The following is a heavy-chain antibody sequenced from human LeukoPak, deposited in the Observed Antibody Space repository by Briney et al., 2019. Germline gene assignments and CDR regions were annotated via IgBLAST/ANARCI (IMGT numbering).Heavy chain of an antibody. CDR2: IYYSGST. D-gene: IGHD5-18*01. V-gene: IGHV4-59*01. J-gene: IGHJ4*02. CDR1: GGSISRYY. Sequence: LETLSLTCTVSGGSISRYYWTWIQQPPGKGLERIGYIYYSGSTSYSPSLKSRVTISVDTSKNQFSLKMSSVTAADTAVYYCARGRYSYGSKTTIDFWGQGTLVTVPS. CDR3: ARGRYSYGSKTTIDF.